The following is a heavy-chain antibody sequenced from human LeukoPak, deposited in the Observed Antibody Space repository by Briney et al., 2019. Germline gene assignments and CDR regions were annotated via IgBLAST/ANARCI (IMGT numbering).Heavy chain of an antibody. CDR2: ISWNSGSI. Sequence: GGSLRLSCAASGFTFDDYAMHWVRQAPGKGLEWVSGISWNSGSIGYADSVKGRFTISRDNAKNSLYLQMNSLRAEDTAVYFCLYGGYFQHWGQGTLVTVSS. D-gene: IGHD3-16*01. J-gene: IGHJ1*01. CDR3: LYGGYFQH. V-gene: IGHV3-9*01. CDR1: GFTFDDYA.